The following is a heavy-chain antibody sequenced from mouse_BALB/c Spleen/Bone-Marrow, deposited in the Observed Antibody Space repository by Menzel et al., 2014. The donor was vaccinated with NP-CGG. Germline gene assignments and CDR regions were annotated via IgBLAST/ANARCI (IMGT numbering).Heavy chain of an antibody. CDR1: GFSLTSYG. CDR2: IWSGGST. V-gene: IGHV2-2*02. CDR3: ARKESDY. Sequence: VQLQQSGPGLVQPSQSLSIPCTVSGFSLTSYGVHWVRQSPGKGLEWLGVIWSGGSTDYNEAFISRLSIRKDNSKSQVFFKMYSLQANDTAIYYCARKESDYWGQGTTLAVSS. J-gene: IGHJ2*01.